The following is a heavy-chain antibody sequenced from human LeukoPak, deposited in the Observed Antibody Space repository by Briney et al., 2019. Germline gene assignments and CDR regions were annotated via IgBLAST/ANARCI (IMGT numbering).Heavy chain of an antibody. V-gene: IGHV4-39*07. J-gene: IGHJ5*02. D-gene: IGHD2-2*02. CDR2: IYSSGST. Sequence: SETLSLTCTVSGGSISSSYYYWGWIRQPPGKGLEWIGSIYSSGSTYYNPSLKSRVTISVDTSKNQFSLKLSSVTAADTAVYYCARWGVYCSSTSCYNNWFDPWGQGTLVTVSS. CDR3: ARWGVYCSSTSCYNNWFDP. CDR1: GGSISSSYYY.